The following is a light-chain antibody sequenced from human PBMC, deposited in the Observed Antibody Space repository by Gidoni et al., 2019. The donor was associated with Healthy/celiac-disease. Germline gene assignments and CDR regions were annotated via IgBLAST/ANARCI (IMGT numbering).Light chain of an antibody. CDR3: QQSYSTPIT. V-gene: IGKV1-39*01. CDR2: AAS. Sequence: DIQMNHAPSSLSASVGDRVTITCRASQSISSYLHWYQQKPGKAPKLLIYAASSLQSGVPSRFSGSGSGTDFTLTISSLQSEDFATYYCQQSYSTPITFGQGTRLEIK. J-gene: IGKJ5*01. CDR1: QSISSY.